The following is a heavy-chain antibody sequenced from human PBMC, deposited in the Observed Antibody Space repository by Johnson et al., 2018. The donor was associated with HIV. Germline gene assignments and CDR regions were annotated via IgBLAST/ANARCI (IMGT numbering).Heavy chain of an antibody. J-gene: IGHJ3*02. Sequence: VESGGGMVKPGGSLRLSCAASGLSFSDYYMTWIRQAPGKGLEWVSYISSSGASIYYANSVKGRFTISRDNSKNTLFLQMNSLRAEDTAVYYCAKSPLVGAIDAFDIRGQGTMVTVSS. CDR1: GLSFSDYY. V-gene: IGHV3-11*04. CDR3: AKSPLVGAIDAFDI. CDR2: ISSSGASI. D-gene: IGHD1-26*01.